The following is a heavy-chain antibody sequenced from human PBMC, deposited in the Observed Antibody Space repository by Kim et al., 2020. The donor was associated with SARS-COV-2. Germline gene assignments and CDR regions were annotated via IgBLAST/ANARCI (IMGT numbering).Heavy chain of an antibody. CDR1: GGSISSSSYY. D-gene: IGHD5-18*01. CDR2: IYYSGST. Sequence: SETLSLTCTVSGGSISSSSYYWGWIRQPPGKGLEWIGSIYYSGSTYYNPSLKSRVTISVDTSKNQFSLKLSSVTAADTAVYYCARLPITYSYGYFDYWGQGTLVTVSS. J-gene: IGHJ4*02. V-gene: IGHV4-39*01. CDR3: ARLPITYSYGYFDY.